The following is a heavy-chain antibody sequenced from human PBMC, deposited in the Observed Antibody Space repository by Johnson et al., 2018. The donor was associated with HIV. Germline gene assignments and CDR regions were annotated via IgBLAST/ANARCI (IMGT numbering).Heavy chain of an antibody. D-gene: IGHD2-2*01. V-gene: IGHV3-20*04. J-gene: IGHJ3*02. Sequence: VQMVESGGGVVRPGGSLRLSCAASGFTFDDHGMSWVRQAPGKGLEWVSGINWNGGSTGYADSVKGRFTISRDNAKNSLYLQMNSLRAEDTALYYCARVGEYCSSTSCSGAFDIWGQGTMVTVSS. CDR3: ARVGEYCSSTSCSGAFDI. CDR1: GFTFDDHG. CDR2: INWNGGST.